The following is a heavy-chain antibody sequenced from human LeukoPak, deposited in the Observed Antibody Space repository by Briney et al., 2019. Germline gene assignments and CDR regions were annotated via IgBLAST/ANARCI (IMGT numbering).Heavy chain of an antibody. D-gene: IGHD1-1*01. Sequence: PGGSLRLSCAASGFTFSSYWMHWVRQAPGKGLVWVSRINSDGSSTSYADSVKGRFTISRDNAKNSLYLQMNSLRVEDTAVYYCARLGLEVGGPNWFDPWGQGTLVTVSS. CDR3: ARLGLEVGGPNWFDP. CDR1: GFTFSSYW. CDR2: INSDGSST. J-gene: IGHJ5*02. V-gene: IGHV3-74*01.